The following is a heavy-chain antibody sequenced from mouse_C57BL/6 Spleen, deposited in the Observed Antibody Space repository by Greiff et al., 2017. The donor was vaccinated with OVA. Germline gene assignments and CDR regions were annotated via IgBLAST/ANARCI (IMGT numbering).Heavy chain of an antibody. CDR2: IRNKANNHAT. CDR3: RGAMDY. Sequence: EVKLMESGGGLVQPGGSMKLSCAASGFTFSDAWMDWVRQSPEKGLEWVAEIRNKANNHATNSAEYVKGRFIISRDDSKSSVYLQMNSLRADDTGIYYCRGAMDYWGQGTSVTVSS. CDR1: GFTFSDAW. V-gene: IGHV6-6*01. J-gene: IGHJ4*01.